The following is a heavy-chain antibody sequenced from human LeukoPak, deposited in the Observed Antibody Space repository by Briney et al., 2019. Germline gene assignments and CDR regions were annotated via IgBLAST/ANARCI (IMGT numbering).Heavy chain of an antibody. J-gene: IGHJ4*02. CDR2: ISSSSSTI. CDR1: GFTVSSNY. CDR3: ARGPYNILTGYSYYFDY. D-gene: IGHD3-9*01. V-gene: IGHV3-48*01. Sequence: GGSLRLSCAASGFTVSSNYMSWVRQAPGKGLEWVSYISSSSSTIYYADSVKGRFTISRDNAKNSLYLQVNSLRAEDTAVYYCARGPYNILTGYSYYFDYWGQGTLVTVSS.